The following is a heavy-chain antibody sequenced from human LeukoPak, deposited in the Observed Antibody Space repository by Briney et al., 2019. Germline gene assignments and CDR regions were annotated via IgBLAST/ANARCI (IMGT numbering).Heavy chain of an antibody. V-gene: IGHV3-23*01. D-gene: IGHD4-17*01. J-gene: IGHJ4*02. CDR3: AKDLPHYGDYFFTLVLDY. CDR2: ISPSGDIT. Sequence: PGGSLRLSCAASGFTFSNHGMDWVRQAPGKGLEWVSGISPSGDITYYADSVKGRFTISRDNSKNTLYLQMNSLRAEDTAAYYCAKDLPHYGDYFFTLVLDYWGQGTLVTVSS. CDR1: GFTFSNHG.